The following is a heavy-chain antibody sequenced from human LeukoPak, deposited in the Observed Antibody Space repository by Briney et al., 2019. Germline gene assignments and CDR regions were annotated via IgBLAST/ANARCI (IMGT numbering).Heavy chain of an antibody. J-gene: IGHJ4*02. CDR1: GGSISSGSYY. CDR3: ARDGRGYSGYRFAY. Sequence: SQTLSLTCTVSGGSISSGSYYWSWIRQPAGKGLEWIGRIYTSGSTNYNPSLKSRVTISVDTSKNQFSLKLSSVTAADTAVYYCARDGRGYSGYRFAYWGQGTLVTVSS. CDR2: IYTSGST. V-gene: IGHV4-61*02. D-gene: IGHD5-12*01.